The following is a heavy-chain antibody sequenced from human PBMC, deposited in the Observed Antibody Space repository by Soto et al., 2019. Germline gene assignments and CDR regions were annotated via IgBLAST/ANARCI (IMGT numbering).Heavy chain of an antibody. J-gene: IGHJ3*01. CDR3: ARGDRGDFEL. Sequence: EVQLVESGGGLVQPGESLRLSCAASGFTFSYYWMHWFRQAPGKGLVWVSRIHSDGSSTTYADSVKGRFSISRDNARNTVDLQLNSLSAEDTDVYYCARGDRGDFELWGQGRVLTVSS. V-gene: IGHV3-74*01. CDR2: IHSDGSST. D-gene: IGHD7-27*01. CDR1: GFTFSYYW.